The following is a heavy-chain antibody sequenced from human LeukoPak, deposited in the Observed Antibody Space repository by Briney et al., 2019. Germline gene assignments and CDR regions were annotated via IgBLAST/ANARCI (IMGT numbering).Heavy chain of an antibody. CDR3: ARDGRGYSGYDYVRY. Sequence: VASVKVSCKASGGTFSSYAISWVRQAPGQGLEWMGRIIPIFGIANYAQKFQGRVTITADKSTSTAYMELSSLRSEDTAVYYCARDGRGYSGYDYVRYWGQGTLVIVSS. CDR1: GGTFSSYA. J-gene: IGHJ4*02. V-gene: IGHV1-69*04. D-gene: IGHD5-12*01. CDR2: IIPIFGIA.